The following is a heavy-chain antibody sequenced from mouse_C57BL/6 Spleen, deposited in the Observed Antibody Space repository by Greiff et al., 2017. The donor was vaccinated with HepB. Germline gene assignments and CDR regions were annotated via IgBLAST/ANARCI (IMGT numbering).Heavy chain of an antibody. CDR2: ISSGSSTI. CDR3: ARNYGNYGFAY. Sequence: VQLKESGGGLVKPGGSLKLSCAASGFTFSDYGMHWVRQAPEKGLEWVAYISSGSSTIYYADTVKGRFTISRDTAKNTLFLQMTSLRSEDTAMYYCARNYGNYGFAYWGQGTLVTVSA. J-gene: IGHJ3*01. D-gene: IGHD2-1*01. V-gene: IGHV5-17*01. CDR1: GFTFSDYG.